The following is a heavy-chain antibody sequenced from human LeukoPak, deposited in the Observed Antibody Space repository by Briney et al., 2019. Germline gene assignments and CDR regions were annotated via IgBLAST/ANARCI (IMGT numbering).Heavy chain of an antibody. Sequence: PSETLSLTCAVSVGSISSSNWWSWVSQPPGKGLEWIGEIYHSGSTNYNPSLKSRVTISVDKSKNQFSLKLSSVTAADTAVYYCARLFGDPAYYFDYWGQGTLVTVSS. CDR2: IYHSGST. J-gene: IGHJ4*02. V-gene: IGHV4-4*02. D-gene: IGHD3-16*01. CDR3: ARLFGDPAYYFDY. CDR1: VGSISSSNW.